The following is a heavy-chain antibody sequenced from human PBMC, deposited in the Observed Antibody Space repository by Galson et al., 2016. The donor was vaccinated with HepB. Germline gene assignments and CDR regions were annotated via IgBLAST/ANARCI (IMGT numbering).Heavy chain of an antibody. Sequence: SLRLSCAASGFTFSDSAMHWVRQPSGKGLEWVGRIRKKANYYATSYGASVRGRFTISRDDSKDTAYLQMTSLKTEDTAVYYCATSSPNSQPANGGQGTLVTVAS. CDR2: IRKKANYYAT. D-gene: IGHD2-2*01. CDR1: GFTFSDSA. J-gene: IGHJ4*02. V-gene: IGHV3-73*01. CDR3: ATSSPNSQPAN.